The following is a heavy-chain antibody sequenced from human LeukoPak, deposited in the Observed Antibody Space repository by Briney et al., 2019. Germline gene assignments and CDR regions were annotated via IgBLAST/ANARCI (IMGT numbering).Heavy chain of an antibody. D-gene: IGHD3-22*01. CDR2: IYYSGST. J-gene: IGHJ4*02. V-gene: IGHV4-59*01. CDR3: AKRQYDSSGYYFPDY. Sequence: PSETLSLTCTVSGGSISSYYWSWIRQPPGKGLEWIGYIYYSGSTNYNPSLKSRVTISVDTSKNQFSLRLSSVTAADTAVYYCAKRQYDSSGYYFPDYWGQGTLVTVSS. CDR1: GGSISSYY.